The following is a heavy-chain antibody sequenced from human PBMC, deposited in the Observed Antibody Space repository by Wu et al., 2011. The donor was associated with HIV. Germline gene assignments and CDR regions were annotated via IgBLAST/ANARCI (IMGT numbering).Heavy chain of an antibody. Sequence: EVQLVQSGAEMKKPGATVKISCKVSGYTFTDYDIHWVQQAPGKGLEWVGLVDPEDGETINAEKFQGRVTITADTSKDTAYMELSSLRSEDTAVYYCVTGHMVRGVIITKYYFDYWGQGTLLTVSS. CDR3: VTGHMVRGVIITKYYFDY. V-gene: IGHV1-69-2*01. CDR2: VDPEDGET. D-gene: IGHD3-10*01. CDR1: GYTFTDYD. J-gene: IGHJ4*02.